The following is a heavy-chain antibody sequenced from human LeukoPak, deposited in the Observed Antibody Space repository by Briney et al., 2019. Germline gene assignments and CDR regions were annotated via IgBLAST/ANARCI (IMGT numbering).Heavy chain of an antibody. J-gene: IGHJ4*02. CDR2: TTYDGSNK. V-gene: IGHV3-30-3*01. Sequence: AGTLSLTCAASGFTFSSYARNWIRQPPGKGLEWVADTTYDGSNKYYASSVNRRFTISRNNSNNTLHQQINNTSVEATVAYCCARGSPVDYWGQGTMVIVFS. CDR3: ARGSPVDY. CDR1: GFTFSSYA.